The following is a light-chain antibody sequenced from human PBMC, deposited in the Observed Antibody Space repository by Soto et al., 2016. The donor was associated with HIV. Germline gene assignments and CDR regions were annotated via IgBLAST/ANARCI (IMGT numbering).Light chain of an antibody. Sequence: SYELTQPPSVSVAPGKTATITCGGDNIGRKSVNWYQQKPGQAPVLVVYDDTDRPSGISGRFAGSNSGSAATLTITKVEFGDEADYYCHVWDEASDSAVFAGGTKVTVL. CDR3: HVWDEASDSAV. CDR1: NIGRKS. J-gene: IGLJ2*01. CDR2: DDT. V-gene: IGLV3-21*03.